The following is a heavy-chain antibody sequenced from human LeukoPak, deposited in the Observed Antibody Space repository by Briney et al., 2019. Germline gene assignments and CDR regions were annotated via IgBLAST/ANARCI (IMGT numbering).Heavy chain of an antibody. V-gene: IGHV1-18*01. CDR3: ARGAYGDK. CDR2: ISIQSGNT. D-gene: IGHD4-17*01. CDR1: GYTLTSYG. Sequence: GASVKVSCKASGYTLTSYGINWMRQAPGQGLEWMGWISIQSGNTNYAQKVQGRLTLTTDRSTNTAYMELRSLRSDDTAVYYCARGAYGDKWGQGTMVTVSS. J-gene: IGHJ4*02.